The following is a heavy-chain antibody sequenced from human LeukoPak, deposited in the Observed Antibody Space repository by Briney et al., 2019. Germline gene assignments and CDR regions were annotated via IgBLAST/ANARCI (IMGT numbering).Heavy chain of an antibody. V-gene: IGHV3-74*01. J-gene: IGHJ5*02. D-gene: IGHD1-7*01. CDR2: INDDGSTT. Sequence: GGSLRLSCAASGFTFSSYWMYWVRQAPGKGLVWVSRINDDGSTTNYADSVKGRFTIFRDNTKNTVYLQMNSRRAEDRAVYYAARGLGSSAAGTTSCGQGTVVTVSS. CDR3: ARGLGSSAAGTTS. CDR1: GFTFSSYW.